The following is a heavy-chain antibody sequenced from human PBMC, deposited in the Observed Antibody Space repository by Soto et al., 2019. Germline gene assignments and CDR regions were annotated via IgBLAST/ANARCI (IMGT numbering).Heavy chain of an antibody. CDR2: ISPISRT. D-gene: IGHD1-26*01. V-gene: IGHV1-46*01. CDR1: GYSFTSFA. CDR3: ASDQRIAIEGAAHADY. J-gene: IGHJ4*02. Sequence: QVELVQSGDEVKKTGSSAKVSCKASGYSFTSFAMHWVRQAPGQGLEWVGVISPISRTTSQQKFQARANMTTDTSTSTVYMELTSVESDDKAIYYCASDQRIAIEGAAHADYWGQGTLVTVSS.